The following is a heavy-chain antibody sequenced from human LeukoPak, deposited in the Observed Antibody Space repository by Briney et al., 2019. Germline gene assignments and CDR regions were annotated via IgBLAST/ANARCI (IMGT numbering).Heavy chain of an antibody. V-gene: IGHV4-30-2*01. J-gene: IGHJ4*02. Sequence: PSQTLSLTCTVPGGSISSGGYYWSWIRQPPGKGLEWFGEINHSGSTNYNPSLKSRVTISVDPSKNQFSLKLSSVTAADTAVYYCAESAYGSGSYYVDYWGQGTLVTVSS. CDR1: GGSISSGGYY. CDR3: AESAYGSGSYYVDY. D-gene: IGHD3-10*01. CDR2: INHSGST.